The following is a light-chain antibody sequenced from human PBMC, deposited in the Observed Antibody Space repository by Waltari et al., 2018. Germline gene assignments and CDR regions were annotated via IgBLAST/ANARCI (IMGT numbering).Light chain of an antibody. J-gene: IGLJ1*01. CDR3: CSYAGHSTYV. V-gene: IGLV2-23*02. CDR1: SSDVGNYNL. CDR2: GVS. Sequence: QSALTQPASVSGSPGQSITISCTGTSSDVGNYNLVSWYQQHPGKAPKLMIYGVSQRPSGVSTRFAGSKSGNTASLTISGLQPEDETDYYCCSYAGHSTYVFGTGTKVTVL.